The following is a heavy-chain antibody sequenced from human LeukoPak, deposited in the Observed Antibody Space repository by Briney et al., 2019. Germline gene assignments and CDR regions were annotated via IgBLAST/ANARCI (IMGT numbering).Heavy chain of an antibody. V-gene: IGHV4-34*01. J-gene: IGHJ4*02. Sequence: SENLSLTCAVYGGSCSGYYWSWIRQPPGKGLEWIGEINHSGSTNYNPSLKSRVTISVDTSKNQFSLKLSSVTAADTAVYYCARGGDSSSWLRPIDYWGQGTLVTVPS. CDR2: INHSGST. D-gene: IGHD6-13*01. CDR1: GGSCSGYY. CDR3: ARGGDSSSWLRPIDY.